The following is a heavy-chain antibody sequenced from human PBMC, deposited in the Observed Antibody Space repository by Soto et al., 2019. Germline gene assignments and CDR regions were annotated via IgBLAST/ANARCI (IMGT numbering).Heavy chain of an antibody. Sequence: QVQLVQSGAEVKKPGSSVKVSCKASGGTFSSYTISWVRQAPGQGLEWMGRIIPILGIANYAQKFQGRVTITADKSTSTAYMELSSLRSDDTAVYYCASHSGYSSGWLHDAFDIWGQGTMVTVSS. D-gene: IGHD6-19*01. CDR3: ASHSGYSSGWLHDAFDI. V-gene: IGHV1-69*02. CDR2: IIPILGIA. CDR1: GGTFSSYT. J-gene: IGHJ3*02.